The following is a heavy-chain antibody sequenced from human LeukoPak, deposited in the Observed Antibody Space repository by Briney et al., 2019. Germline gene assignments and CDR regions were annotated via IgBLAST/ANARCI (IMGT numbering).Heavy chain of an antibody. D-gene: IGHD1-14*01. J-gene: IGHJ5*02. CDR3: AREEMGGTTRSGALT. Sequence: GGSLRLSCAASGFTFSSYSMNWVRQAPGKGLEWVSYISSSSSTIYYADSMKGRFTISRDNAKNSLYLQMNSLRAEDTAVYYCAREEMGGTTRSGALTWGQGTLVTVSS. CDR1: GFTFSSYS. CDR2: ISSSSSTI. V-gene: IGHV3-48*04.